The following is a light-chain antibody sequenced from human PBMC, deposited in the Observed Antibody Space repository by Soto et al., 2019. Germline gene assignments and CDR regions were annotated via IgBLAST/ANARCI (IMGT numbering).Light chain of an antibody. CDR2: DAS. CDR3: QQYNNHSPYT. CDR1: QSIIRW. J-gene: IGKJ2*01. Sequence: DIQMTQSPSTLSASVGDRVTITCRASQSIIRWLAWYQQKPGKAPKLLIYDASSLQSGGPSRFSGSGSGTEFTLTISSLQPDDFATYYCQQYNNHSPYTFGQGTKLEIK. V-gene: IGKV1-5*01.